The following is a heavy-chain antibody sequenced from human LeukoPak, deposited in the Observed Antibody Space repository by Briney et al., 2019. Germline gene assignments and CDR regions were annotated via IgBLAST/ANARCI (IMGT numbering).Heavy chain of an antibody. CDR1: GFTFSTYA. CDR2: ISSNGGST. J-gene: IGHJ4*02. D-gene: IGHD6-25*01. Sequence: GEALKISCSASGFTFSTYAMHWGRPAPGKGLESVSTISSNGGSTYYADSVKGRFTISRDNSMNTLYLQMSSLTAEDTAVYYCLKVPNYSSGYWGQGTLVTVSS. CDR3: LKVPNYSSGY. V-gene: IGHV3-64D*09.